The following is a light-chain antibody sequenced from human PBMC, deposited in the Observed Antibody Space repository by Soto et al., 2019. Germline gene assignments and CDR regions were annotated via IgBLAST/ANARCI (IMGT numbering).Light chain of an antibody. V-gene: IGKV1-5*01. CDR3: QHYNSYSEA. CDR1: QSISGY. J-gene: IGKJ1*01. CDR2: DAS. Sequence: DIQMTQSPSTLSGSVGDRVTITCRSSQSISGYLAWYQQKPGKAPKLLIYDASSLESGVPSRFSGSASGTEFTLTISSLQPDDFATYYCQHYNSYSEAFGQGTKVDIK.